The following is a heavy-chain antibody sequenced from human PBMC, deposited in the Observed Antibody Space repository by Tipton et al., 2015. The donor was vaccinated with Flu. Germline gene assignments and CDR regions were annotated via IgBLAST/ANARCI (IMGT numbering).Heavy chain of an antibody. CDR3: ARAVGGGEAY. CDR2: IKQDGSQK. J-gene: IGHJ4*02. V-gene: IGHV3-7*03. CDR1: EFTFSSYW. Sequence: SLRLSCAASEFTFSSYWMNWVRQAPGKGLEWVANIKQDGSQKYYVDSVKGRFTISRDNAKNSLYLQMNSLRAEDTAVYYCARAVGGGEAYWGQGTLVTVSS. D-gene: IGHD6-19*01.